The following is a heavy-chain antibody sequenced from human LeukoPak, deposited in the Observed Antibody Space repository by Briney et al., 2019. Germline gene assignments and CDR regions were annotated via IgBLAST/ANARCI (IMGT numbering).Heavy chain of an antibody. Sequence: PGRSLRLSCAASGFTFSSYGMPWVRQAPGKGLEWVAVIWYNGSNKYYADSVKGRFTISRDNSKNTLYLQMNSLGAEDTAVYYCARYSVVTAPDAFDIWGQGTMVTVSS. CDR2: IWYNGSNK. CDR1: GFTFSSYG. V-gene: IGHV3-33*01. D-gene: IGHD4-23*01. J-gene: IGHJ3*02. CDR3: ARYSVVTAPDAFDI.